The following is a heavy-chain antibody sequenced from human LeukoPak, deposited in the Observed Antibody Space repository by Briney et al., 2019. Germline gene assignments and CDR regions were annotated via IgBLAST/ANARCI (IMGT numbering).Heavy chain of an antibody. CDR2: IKQDGSEK. Sequence: PGGPLRLSCSASGFTFSSYWMSWVRQAPGKGLEWVANIKQDGSEKYYVDSVKGRFTISRDNSKNTLFLQMNSLRAEDTAVYYCARVEYSSSPHFDYWGQGTLVTVSS. D-gene: IGHD6-6*01. V-gene: IGHV3-7*01. J-gene: IGHJ4*02. CDR3: ARVEYSSSPHFDY. CDR1: GFTFSSYW.